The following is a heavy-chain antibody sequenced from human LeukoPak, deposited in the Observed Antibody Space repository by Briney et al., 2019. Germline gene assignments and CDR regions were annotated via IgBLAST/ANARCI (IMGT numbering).Heavy chain of an antibody. CDR1: GVIFGDYY. J-gene: IGHJ4*02. V-gene: IGHV3-11*01. Sequence: GGSLRLSCVASGVIFGDYYMSWIRQAPGKGLEWISYISNSGTIMYYADSVKGRFAISRDNARHSVFLQMNSLRAEDTAVYCCGRGVAPDYWGQGILVTVSS. D-gene: IGHD5-12*01. CDR3: GRGVAPDY. CDR2: ISNSGTIM.